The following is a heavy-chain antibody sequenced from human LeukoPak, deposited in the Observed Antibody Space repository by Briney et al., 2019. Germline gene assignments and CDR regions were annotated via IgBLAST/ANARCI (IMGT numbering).Heavy chain of an antibody. Sequence: PAGGSLRLSCAASGFTFSSYAMSWVRQAPGKGLEWVSAISGSGGSTYYADSVKGRFTISRDNSKNTPYLQMNSLRAEDTAVYCCAKGLPVLRFLEWLLHFDYWGQGTLVTVSS. D-gene: IGHD3-3*01. J-gene: IGHJ4*02. CDR2: ISGSGGST. CDR1: GFTFSSYA. CDR3: AKGLPVLRFLEWLLHFDY. V-gene: IGHV3-23*01.